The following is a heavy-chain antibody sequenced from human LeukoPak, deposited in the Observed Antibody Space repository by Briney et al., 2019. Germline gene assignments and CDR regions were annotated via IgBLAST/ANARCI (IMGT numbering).Heavy chain of an antibody. CDR1: GYSFTSYW. V-gene: IGHV5-51*01. J-gene: IGHJ4*02. CDR3: ARHTIPYYYDSSGSFDY. D-gene: IGHD3-22*01. CDR2: IYPSDSDT. Sequence: GESLKISCKGSGYSFTSYWIGWVRQMPGKGLEWMGIIYPSDSDTRYSPSFQGQVTISADKSISTAYLQWSSLKASDTAMYYCARHTIPYYYDSSGSFDYWGQGTLVTVSS.